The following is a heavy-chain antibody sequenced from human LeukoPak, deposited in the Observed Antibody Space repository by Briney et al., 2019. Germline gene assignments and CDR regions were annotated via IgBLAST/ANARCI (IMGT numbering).Heavy chain of an antibody. CDR1: GGSFSGSY. CDR2: INHSGST. CDR3: ASRNWNADY. V-gene: IGHV4-34*01. Sequence: PSETLSLTCAVYGGSFSGSYWSWIRQPPGKGLEWIGEINHSGSTNYNPSLKSRVTISVDTSKNQFSLKLSSVTAADTAVYYCASRNWNADYWGQGTLVTVSS. J-gene: IGHJ4*02. D-gene: IGHD1-1*01.